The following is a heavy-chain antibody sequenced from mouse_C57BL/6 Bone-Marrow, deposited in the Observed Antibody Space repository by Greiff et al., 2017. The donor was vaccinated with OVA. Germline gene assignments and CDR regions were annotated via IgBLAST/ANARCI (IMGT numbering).Heavy chain of an antibody. CDR3: ARYPYDYDVGAMDY. V-gene: IGHV1-22*01. Sequence: EVQLQESGPELVKPGASVKMSCKASGYTFTDYNMHWVKQSHGKSLEWIGYINPNNGGTSYNQKFKGKATLTVNKSSSTAYMELRSLTSEDSAVYYCARYPYDYDVGAMDYWGQGTSVTVSS. D-gene: IGHD2-4*01. J-gene: IGHJ4*01. CDR2: INPNNGGT. CDR1: GYTFTDYN.